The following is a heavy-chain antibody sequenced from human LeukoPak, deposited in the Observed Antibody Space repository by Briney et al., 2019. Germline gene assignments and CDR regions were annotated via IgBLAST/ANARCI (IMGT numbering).Heavy chain of an antibody. J-gene: IGHJ4*02. D-gene: IGHD5-18*01. CDR1: GFTFSSYS. CDR2: ISSSSSYI. CDR3: ARGWGYSYGYVAY. V-gene: IGHV3-21*01. Sequence: GGSLRLSCAASGFTFSSYSMNWVRQAPGKGLEWVSSISSSSSYIYYVDSVKGRFTISRDNAKNSLYQQMNSLRAEDTAVYYWARGWGYSYGYVAYWAQGTLATVSS.